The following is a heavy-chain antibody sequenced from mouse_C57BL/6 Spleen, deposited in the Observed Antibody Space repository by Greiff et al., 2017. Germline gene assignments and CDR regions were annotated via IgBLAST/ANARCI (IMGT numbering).Heavy chain of an antibody. CDR1: GYTFTTYP. V-gene: IGHV1-47*01. D-gene: IGHD1-1*01. CDR2: FHPYNDDT. CDR3: ARSHYYGSHYFDY. Sequence: LVESGAELVKPGASVKMSCKASGYTFTTYPIEWMKQNHGKSLEWIGNFHPYNDDTKYNEKFKGKATLTVEKSSSTVYLALSRLTSDDSAVYYCARSHYYGSHYFDYWGQGTTLTVSS. J-gene: IGHJ2*01.